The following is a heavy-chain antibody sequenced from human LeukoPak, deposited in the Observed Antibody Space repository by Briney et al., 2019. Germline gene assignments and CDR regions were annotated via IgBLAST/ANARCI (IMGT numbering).Heavy chain of an antibody. CDR3: ARGRQPLF. D-gene: IGHD2-2*01. J-gene: IGHJ4*02. CDR2: INHSGST. CDR1: GDSISSGDYY. V-gene: IGHV4-39*07. Sequence: PSETLSLTCTVSGDSISSGDYYWSWIRQPPGKGLEWIGEINHSGSTNYNPSLKSRVTISVDTSKNQFSLKLSSVTAADTAVYYCARGRQPLFWGQGTLVTVSS.